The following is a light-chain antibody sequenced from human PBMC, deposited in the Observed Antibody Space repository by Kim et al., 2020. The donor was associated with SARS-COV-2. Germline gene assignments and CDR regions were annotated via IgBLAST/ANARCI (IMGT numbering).Light chain of an antibody. CDR1: QDIGSY. J-gene: IGKJ5*01. CDR2: ATT. V-gene: IGKV1-9*01. CDR3: QQLNSDTEIT. Sequence: IQLTQSPSSLSASVGDRVTITCRASQDIGSYLAWYQQKPGKAPKLLIYATTTLVSGVPSRFSGTGSATHFTLTINNLQPEDFAIYYCQQLNSDTEITFGQGTRLEIK.